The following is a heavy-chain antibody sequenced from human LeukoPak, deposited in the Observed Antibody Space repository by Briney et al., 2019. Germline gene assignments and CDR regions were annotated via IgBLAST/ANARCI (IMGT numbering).Heavy chain of an antibody. V-gene: IGHV4-4*07. CDR2: IYTSGST. CDR3: ARNYDYSNYNWFDP. Sequence: SETLSLTCTVSGGSISSYYWSWIRQPAGKGLEWIGRIYTSGSTNYNPSLKSRVTISVDTSKNQFSLRLSSVTAADTAVYYCARNYDYSNYNWFDPWGQGTLVTVSS. D-gene: IGHD4-11*01. CDR1: GGSISSYY. J-gene: IGHJ5*02.